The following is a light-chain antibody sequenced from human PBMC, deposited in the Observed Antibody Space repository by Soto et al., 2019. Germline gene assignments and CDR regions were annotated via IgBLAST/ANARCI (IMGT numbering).Light chain of an antibody. CDR2: GAS. J-gene: IGKJ5*01. CDR3: QQYNNWPAIT. CDR1: QSVRSS. Sequence: EIVLTQSPATLSLSPGERATLSCTASQSVRSSLAWYQQKPGQAPRLLIYGASTRVTGIPPRFSGSGSGTEFTLTISSLQSEDFAVYYCQQYNNWPAITFGQGTRLEIK. V-gene: IGKV3D-15*01.